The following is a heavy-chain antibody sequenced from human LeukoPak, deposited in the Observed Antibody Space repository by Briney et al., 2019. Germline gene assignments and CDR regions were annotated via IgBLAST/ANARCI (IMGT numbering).Heavy chain of an antibody. Sequence: SETLSLTCTVSGGSISSSSYYWGWIRQPPGKGLEWIGSIYYSGSTYYNPSLKSRVTISVDTSKNQFSLKLSSVTAADTAVYYCARRDSSAGYFDYWGQGTLVTVSS. CDR2: IYYSGST. J-gene: IGHJ4*02. V-gene: IGHV4-39*01. CDR1: GGSISSSSYY. CDR3: ARRDSSAGYFDY. D-gene: IGHD6-19*01.